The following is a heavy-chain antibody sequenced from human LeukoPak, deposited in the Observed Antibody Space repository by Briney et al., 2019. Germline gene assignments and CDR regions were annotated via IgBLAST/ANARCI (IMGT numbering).Heavy chain of an antibody. D-gene: IGHD3-22*01. CDR1: GGSISNYY. J-gene: IGHJ4*02. Sequence: SETLSLTCIVSGGSISNYYWSWIRQPPGKGLEWIGYIYYSGSTNYNPSLKSRVTISVDTSKNQLSLKLSSVTAADTAVYYCARDRRDYYDSSGYQYYFDYWGQGTLVTVSS. CDR3: ARDRRDYYDSSGYQYYFDY. CDR2: IYYSGST. V-gene: IGHV4-59*01.